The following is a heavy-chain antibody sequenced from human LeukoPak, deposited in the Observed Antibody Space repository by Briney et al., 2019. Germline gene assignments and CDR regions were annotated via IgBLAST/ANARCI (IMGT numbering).Heavy chain of an antibody. J-gene: IGHJ4*02. CDR3: ARLAGYCSSTSCYGGALFDY. D-gene: IGHD2-2*01. CDR2: IGISSNKI. V-gene: IGHV3-21*01. CDR1: GFTLRSYT. Sequence: GGSLRLSCAASGFTLRSYTMNWVRQAPGKGLEWVSSIGISSNKIYYADSVKGRFTISRDNAKNSLYLQMNSLRAEDTAVYYCARLAGYCSSTSCYGGALFDYWGQGTLVTVSS.